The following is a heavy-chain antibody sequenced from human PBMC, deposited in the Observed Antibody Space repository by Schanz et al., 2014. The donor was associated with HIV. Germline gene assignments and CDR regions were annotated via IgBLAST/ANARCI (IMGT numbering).Heavy chain of an antibody. CDR2: ISSSGRTI. Sequence: EVQLLESGGGLVQPGGSLRLSCAASGFTFSSYSMNWVRQAPGKGLEWVSYISSSGRTIYYADSVKGRFTISRDNSKNTLYLQMNSLRDEDTAVYYCARRSSDGGYYDNWGQGTLVTVSS. J-gene: IGHJ4*02. V-gene: IGHV3-48*02. CDR1: GFTFSSYS. D-gene: IGHD2-15*01. CDR3: ARRSSDGGYYDN.